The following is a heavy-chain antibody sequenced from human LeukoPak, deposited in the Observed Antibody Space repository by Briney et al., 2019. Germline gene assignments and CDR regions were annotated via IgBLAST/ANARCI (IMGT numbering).Heavy chain of an antibody. Sequence: GGSLRLSCAVSGFTFSSYAMSWVRQAPGKGLEWVSAISGSGGSTYYADSVKGRFTISRDNSKNTLYLQMNSLRAEDTAVYYCAKVGLAYCGGDCYSSYFDYWGQGTLVTVSS. CDR3: AKVGLAYCGGDCYSSYFDY. CDR1: GFTFSSYA. CDR2: ISGSGGST. D-gene: IGHD2-21*02. J-gene: IGHJ4*02. V-gene: IGHV3-23*01.